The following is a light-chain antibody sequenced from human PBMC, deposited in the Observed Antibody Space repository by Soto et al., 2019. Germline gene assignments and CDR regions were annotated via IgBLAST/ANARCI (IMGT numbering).Light chain of an antibody. CDR2: DAS. Sequence: EIVMTQSPATLSVSPGEGATFSCRASQSINTKIAWYQLKPGQAPRLLIYDASIRATGIPARFSGSGSGTEFSLTINSLQSEDFGAYFCQQYDQWWTFGQGTKVDIK. V-gene: IGKV3-15*01. J-gene: IGKJ1*01. CDR1: QSINTK. CDR3: QQYDQWWT.